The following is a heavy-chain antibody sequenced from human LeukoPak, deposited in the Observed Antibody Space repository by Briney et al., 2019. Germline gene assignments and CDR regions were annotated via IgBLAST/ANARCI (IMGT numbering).Heavy chain of an antibody. V-gene: IGHV4-38-2*02. Sequence: SETLSLTCSVSGYSISSGYYWGWIRQPPGKGLEWIGYIYHSGSTNYNPSLKSRVTISVDTSKNQFSLKLTPVTAADTAVYYCARAPLGDFLEKGYYYMDVWGKGTTVTVSS. D-gene: IGHD3-16*01. CDR1: GYSISSGYY. CDR3: ARAPLGDFLEKGYYYMDV. CDR2: IYHSGST. J-gene: IGHJ6*03.